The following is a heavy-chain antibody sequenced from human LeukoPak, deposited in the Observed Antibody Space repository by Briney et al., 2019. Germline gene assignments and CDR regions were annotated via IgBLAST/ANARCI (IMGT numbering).Heavy chain of an antibody. CDR2: IKQDGSEK. J-gene: IGHJ6*02. CDR1: GFTFSSYW. CDR3: ARDSSGYYSYYYGMDV. V-gene: IGHV3-7*01. D-gene: IGHD3-22*01. Sequence: GGSLRLSCAASGFTFSSYWMSWVRQAPGKGLEWVANIKQDGSEKYYVDSVKGRFTISRDNAKNSLYLQMNSLRAEDTAVHYCARDSSGYYSYYYGMDVWGQGTTVTVSS.